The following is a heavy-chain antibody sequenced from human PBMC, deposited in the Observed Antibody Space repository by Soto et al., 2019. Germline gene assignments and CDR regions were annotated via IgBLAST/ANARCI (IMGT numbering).Heavy chain of an antibody. CDR3: ARDARIGTDWYFDL. J-gene: IGHJ2*01. Sequence: QVQLVESGGGVVQPGRSLRLSCAASGFSFSSYAMHWVRQAPGSGLDWVAAISYDGSEKYYADSVKGRFTISRDNSKNTLYLQMNSRRVEDTAVYYCARDARIGTDWYFDLWGRGTLVTVSS. D-gene: IGHD1-26*01. CDR2: ISYDGSEK. CDR1: GFSFSSYA. V-gene: IGHV3-30-3*01.